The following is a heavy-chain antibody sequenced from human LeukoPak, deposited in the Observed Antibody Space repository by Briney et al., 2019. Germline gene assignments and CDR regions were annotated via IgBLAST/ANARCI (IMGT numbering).Heavy chain of an antibody. CDR3: ARDGYCSGGSCSSPYYYYGMDV. Sequence: ASVKVSCKASGYTFTSYGISWVRQAPGQGLEWMGWISANNGNTNYAQKLQGRVTMTTDTSTSTAYMELRSLRSDDTAVHYCARDGYCSGGSCSSPYYYYGMDVWGQGTTVTVSS. CDR1: GYTFTSYG. J-gene: IGHJ6*02. D-gene: IGHD2-15*01. V-gene: IGHV1-18*01. CDR2: ISANNGNT.